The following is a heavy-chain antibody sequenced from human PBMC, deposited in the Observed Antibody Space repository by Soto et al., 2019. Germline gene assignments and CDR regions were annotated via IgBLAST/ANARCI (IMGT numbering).Heavy chain of an antibody. CDR3: ARRGYSYGYGAFDI. V-gene: IGHV4-4*02. CDR2: IYHSGST. Sequence: PSETLSLTCAVSGGSISSSNWRSWVRQPPGKGLEWIGEIYHSGSTNYNPSLKSRVTISVDKSKNQFSLKLSSVTAADTAVYYCARRGYSYGYGAFDIWGQGTMVTVSS. J-gene: IGHJ3*02. CDR1: GGSISSSNW. D-gene: IGHD5-18*01.